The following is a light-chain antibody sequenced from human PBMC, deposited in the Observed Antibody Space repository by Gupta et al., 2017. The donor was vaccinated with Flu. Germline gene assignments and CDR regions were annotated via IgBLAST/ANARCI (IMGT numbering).Light chain of an antibody. CDR1: QGVSSSS. CDR3: QQYGGSPWT. Sequence: EIVLTQSPGTLSLSPGERATLSCRASQGVSSSSLAWYQQKPGQAPRLLIFGASSRATGIPDRFSGSGSGTDFTLTISRLEPEDFAVYYCQQYGGSPWTFGQGTKVEIK. CDR2: GAS. J-gene: IGKJ1*01. V-gene: IGKV3-20*01.